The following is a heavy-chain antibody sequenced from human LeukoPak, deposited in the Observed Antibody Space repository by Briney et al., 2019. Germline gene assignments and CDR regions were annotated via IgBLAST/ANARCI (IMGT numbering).Heavy chain of an antibody. CDR1: GYTFTTYW. CDR3: ARSDYYDSSGYYPGSLHAFDI. J-gene: IGHJ3*02. Sequence: GESLKISCKGSGYTFTTYWIGWVRQMPGKGLEWMGIIYPGDSDTRYSPSFQGQVTMSVDMSISTAYLQWSSLKASDTAMYYCARSDYYDSSGYYPGSLHAFDIWGQGTMVTVSS. D-gene: IGHD3-22*01. V-gene: IGHV5-51*01. CDR2: IYPGDSDT.